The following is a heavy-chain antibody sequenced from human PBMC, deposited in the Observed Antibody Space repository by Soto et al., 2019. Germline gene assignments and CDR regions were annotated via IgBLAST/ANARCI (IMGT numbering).Heavy chain of an antibody. CDR1: GYTFTGYY. V-gene: IGHV1-2*02. Sequence: QVQLVQSGAEVKKPGASVKVSCKASGYTFTGYYMHWVRQAPGQGLAWMGWINPNSGGTNYAQKFQGRVTMTRDTSISTAYMELSRLRSDDTAVYYCARQDRGYSYGHTRTYYYYGMDVWGQGTTVTVSS. CDR3: ARQDRGYSYGHTRTYYYYGMDV. J-gene: IGHJ6*02. D-gene: IGHD5-18*01. CDR2: INPNSGGT.